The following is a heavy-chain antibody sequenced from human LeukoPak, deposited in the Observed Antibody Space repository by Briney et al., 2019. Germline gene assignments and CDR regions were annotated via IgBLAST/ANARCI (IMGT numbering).Heavy chain of an antibody. CDR1: GFTFTNAW. D-gene: IGHD1-26*01. CDR2: IKSKADGETI. Sequence: GGSLRLSCAASGFTFTNAWMNWVRQAPGKGLEWVGRIKSKADGETIDYAAPVIGRFTMSRDDSKNTLFLQMNSLETEDAAIYYCTTAPLNPRSHEIDYWGQGTLVTVSS. CDR3: TTAPLNPRSHEIDY. J-gene: IGHJ4*02. V-gene: IGHV3-15*07.